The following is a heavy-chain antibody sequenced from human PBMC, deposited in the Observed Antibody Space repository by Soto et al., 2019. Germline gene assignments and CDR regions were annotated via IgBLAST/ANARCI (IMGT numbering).Heavy chain of an antibody. V-gene: IGHV1-69*01. CDR2: ITPTLGTT. D-gene: IGHD1-1*01. CDR1: GATFSGSA. CDR3: ARGFTTGATIGGFDH. Sequence: QVQLVQSGAEVKRPGSSVKVSCKASGATFSGSAFSWVRQAPGQGLVWMGGITPTLGTTNYAQHLQGRVTITADESTATFFMELTSLTSAATAVNYCARGFTTGATIGGFDHWGQGTLVTVSS. J-gene: IGHJ4*02.